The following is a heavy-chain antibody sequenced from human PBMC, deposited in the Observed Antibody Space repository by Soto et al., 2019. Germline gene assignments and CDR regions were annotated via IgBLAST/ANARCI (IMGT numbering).Heavy chain of an antibody. D-gene: IGHD4-17*01. CDR1: GASVSSYY. V-gene: IGHV4-4*07. CDR3: ARHLMTTVTTYYYYGMDV. Sequence: PSETLSLTCSVSGASVSSYYWSWFRQPVGKGLEWIGRIHSSGNVNYNPSLESRVTMSLDTSKNQFSLRLSSLTAADTAVYYCARHLMTTVTTYYYYGMDVWGQGTTVTVSS. CDR2: IHSSGNV. J-gene: IGHJ6*02.